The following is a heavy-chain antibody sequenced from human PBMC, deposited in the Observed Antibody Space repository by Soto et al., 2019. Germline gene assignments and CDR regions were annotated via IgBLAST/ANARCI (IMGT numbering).Heavy chain of an antibody. J-gene: IGHJ6*02. V-gene: IGHV3-7*01. CDR3: ARGHFGMDV. Sequence: GGSLRLSCAGSGFTFSSHWMTWVRQAPEKGLEWVANINQDGSARHYVDSVKGRFTISRDNAKNSLYLELNSLRPDDSAVYYCARGHFGMDVWGHGTTVTVSS. CDR1: GFTFSSHW. CDR2: INQDGSAR.